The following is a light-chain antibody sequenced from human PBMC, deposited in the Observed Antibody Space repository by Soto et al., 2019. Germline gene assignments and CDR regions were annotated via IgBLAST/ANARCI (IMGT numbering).Light chain of an antibody. CDR1: SSDVGGYNY. J-gene: IGLJ1*01. Sequence: QSVLTQPASVSGSPGQSITISCTGTSSDVGGYNYVSWYQQHPGKAPKVMLHEVSNRPSGVSNRFSGSKSGNTASLTISGLQAEDEADYYCGSYTSSSTLYVFGTGTKGTVL. V-gene: IGLV2-14*01. CDR2: EVS. CDR3: GSYTSSSTLYV.